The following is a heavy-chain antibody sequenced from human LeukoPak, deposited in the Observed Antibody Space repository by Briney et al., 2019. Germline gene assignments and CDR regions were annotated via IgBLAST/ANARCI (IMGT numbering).Heavy chain of an antibody. V-gene: IGHV3-74*01. CDR2: ISSDGRTT. D-gene: IGHD3-10*01. Sequence: PGGSLRLSCAASGFTSSYNWMHWVRHAPGKGLVWVSRISSDGRTTHYADSVKGRFTISRDSAKNTLFLQMNDLRAEDTAVYYCLGYYSGSPNWGQGTLVTVSS. J-gene: IGHJ4*02. CDR3: LGYYSGSPN. CDR1: GFTSSYNW.